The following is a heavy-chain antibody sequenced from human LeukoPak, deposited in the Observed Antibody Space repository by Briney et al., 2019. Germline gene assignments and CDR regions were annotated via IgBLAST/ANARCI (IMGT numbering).Heavy chain of an antibody. CDR2: ISGSGDST. CDR3: AKSFRSTSLDY. D-gene: IGHD2-2*01. J-gene: IGHJ4*02. Sequence: GGSLRLSCAASGFTFSSYGMTWVRQAPGKGLEWVSAISGSGDSTYYADSVKGRFTISRDNSRNTLYLQMNSLRAGDTAVYYCAKSFRSTSLDYWGQGILVSVSS. V-gene: IGHV3-23*01. CDR1: GFTFSSYG.